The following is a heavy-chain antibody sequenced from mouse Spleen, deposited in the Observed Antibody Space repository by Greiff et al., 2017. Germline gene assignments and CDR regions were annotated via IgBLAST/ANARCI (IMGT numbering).Heavy chain of an antibody. J-gene: IGHJ4*01. CDR1: GFTFSDYG. Sequence: EVKLVESGGGLVKPGGSLKLSCAASGFTFSDYGMHWVRQTPEKGLEWVAYISTGSGTIYYADTVKGRFTITRDNAKNTLFLQMTSLRSEDAAMFYCAPYGSDEYYYSMDYWGQGTSVTVSS. V-gene: IGHV5-17*01. D-gene: IGHD2-2*01. CDR3: APYGSDEYYYSMDY. CDR2: ISTGSGTI.